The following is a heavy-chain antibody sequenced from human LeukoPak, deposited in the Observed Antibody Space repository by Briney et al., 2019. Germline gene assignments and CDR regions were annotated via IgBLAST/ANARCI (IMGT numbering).Heavy chain of an antibody. CDR1: GGSISSYY. V-gene: IGHV4-59*01. Sequence: SETLSLTCTVSGGSISSYYWSWIRQPPGKGLEWIGYIYYSGSTNYNPSLKSRVTISVDTSKNQFSLKLSSVTAAGTAVYYCARDAGTTGTAPFYYYGMDVWGNGTTVTVSS. D-gene: IGHD1-1*01. J-gene: IGHJ6*04. CDR3: ARDAGTTGTAPFYYYGMDV. CDR2: IYYSGST.